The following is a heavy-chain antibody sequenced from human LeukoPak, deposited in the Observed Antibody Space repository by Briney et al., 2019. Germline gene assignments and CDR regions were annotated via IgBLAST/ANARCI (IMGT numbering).Heavy chain of an antibody. J-gene: IGHJ3*02. CDR3: ATSLTLDAFDI. Sequence: ASVKVSCKASGYTFTSYYMHWVRQAPGQGLEWMGIINPSGGSTSYAQKFQGRVTMTRDTSTSTVYMELSSLRSEDTAVYYCATSLTLDAFDIWGQGTMVTVSS. V-gene: IGHV1-46*01. CDR2: INPSGGST. CDR1: GYTFTSYY.